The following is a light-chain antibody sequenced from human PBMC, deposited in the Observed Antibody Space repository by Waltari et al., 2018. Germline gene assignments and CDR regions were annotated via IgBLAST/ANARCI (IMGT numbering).Light chain of an antibody. J-gene: IGKJ5*01. CDR1: QRIKNN. CDR2: DAS. V-gene: IGKV3-15*01. CDR3: QQYDNWPLT. Sequence: ETVMTQSPATLSVYPGESAPLSCRASQRIKNNLAWYQQKGGQAPRLLLFDASTRATGISARFSGSGYGTEFTLTISSLQSEDFAVYYCQQYDNWPLTFGQGTRLDIK.